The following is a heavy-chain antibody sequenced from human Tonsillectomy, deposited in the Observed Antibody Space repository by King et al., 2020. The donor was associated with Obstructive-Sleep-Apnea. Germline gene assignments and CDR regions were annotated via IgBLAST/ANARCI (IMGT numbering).Heavy chain of an antibody. CDR2: IYHSGTT. J-gene: IGHJ4*02. CDR3: ARTTYGDYALDY. CDR1: GGSISSSSW. V-gene: IGHV4-4*02. D-gene: IGHD4-17*01. Sequence: HVQLQESGPGLVKPSGTLSLTCAVSGGSISSSSWWTWVRQPPGKGLEWIGEIYHSGTTNYKSSLKSRVTISIDKPKNQFSLKLSSVTAADAAVYYCARTTYGDYALDYWGQGILVTVSS.